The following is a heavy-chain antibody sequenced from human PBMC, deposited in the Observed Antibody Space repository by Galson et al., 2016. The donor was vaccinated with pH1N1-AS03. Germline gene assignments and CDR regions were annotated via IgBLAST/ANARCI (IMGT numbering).Heavy chain of an antibody. V-gene: IGHV4-59*08. J-gene: IGHJ4*02. D-gene: IGHD2-15*01. Sequence: SETLSLTCTVSGGSIKNYYWSWIRQSPGKGLQWIGHIYYSGSTKYNPSLQSRATLSVDASKKQFSLRLTSVTASDTAVYFCARQGCTGSSCYSYFDSWGQGMLVTVSS. CDR2: IYYSGST. CDR1: GGSIKNYY. CDR3: ARQGCTGSSCYSYFDS.